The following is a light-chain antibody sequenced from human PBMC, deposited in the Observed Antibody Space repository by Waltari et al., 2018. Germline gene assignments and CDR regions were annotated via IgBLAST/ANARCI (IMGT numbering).Light chain of an antibody. CDR1: SSNIGNNA. Sequence: QSVLTQPPSVSEAPRQRVTISCSGSSSNIGNNAVNWFQQLPGKAPKLLIFYDDLLPPGGSDRFSGSQSGTSASLAISGLQAEDEADYYCASWDDSLNGVVFGGGTKLTVL. CDR3: ASWDDSLNGVV. V-gene: IGLV1-36*01. CDR2: YDD. J-gene: IGLJ2*01.